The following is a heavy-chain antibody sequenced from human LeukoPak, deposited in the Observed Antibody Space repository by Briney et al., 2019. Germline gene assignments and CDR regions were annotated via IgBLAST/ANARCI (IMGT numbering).Heavy chain of an antibody. J-gene: IGHJ4*02. D-gene: IGHD3-22*01. V-gene: IGHV4-59*01. CDR2: IYYSGST. Sequence: SETLSLTCAVYGGSFSGYYWSWIRQPPGKGLEWIGYIYYSGSTNYNPSLKSRVTISVDTSKNQFSLKLSSVTAADTAVYYCARVYYYDSSGYWVYYFDYWGQGTLVTVSS. CDR3: ARVYYYDSSGYWVYYFDY. CDR1: GGSFSGYY.